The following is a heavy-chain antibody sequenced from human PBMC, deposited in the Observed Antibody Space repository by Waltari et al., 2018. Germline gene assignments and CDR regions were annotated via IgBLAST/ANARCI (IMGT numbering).Heavy chain of an antibody. V-gene: IGHV4-59*11. CDR1: GGSISSHY. D-gene: IGHD2-15*01. CDR3: ARVGYCSGGSCYSRELNY. Sequence: QVQLQESGPGLVKPSETLSLTCTVSGGSISSHYWSWIRQPPGKGLEWIGYIYYSGSNNYNPSLKSRVTISVDTSKNQFSLKLSSVTAADTAVYYCARVGYCSGGSCYSRELNYWGQGTLVTVSS. J-gene: IGHJ4*02. CDR2: IYYSGSN.